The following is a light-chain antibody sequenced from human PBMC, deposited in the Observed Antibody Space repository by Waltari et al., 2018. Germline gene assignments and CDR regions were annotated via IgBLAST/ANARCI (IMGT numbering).Light chain of an antibody. V-gene: IGLV1-44*01. Sequence: QSVLTQPPSASGTPGQTVTISCSGSNSNIGSKPVSWYQQLPGSAPKLLIYSNDRRPSGVPDRFSGSHSGTSASLAITGLQSEDEADYHCAAWDVRLNAVVFGGGTKVTVL. CDR2: SND. J-gene: IGLJ2*01. CDR3: AAWDVRLNAVV. CDR1: NSNIGSKP.